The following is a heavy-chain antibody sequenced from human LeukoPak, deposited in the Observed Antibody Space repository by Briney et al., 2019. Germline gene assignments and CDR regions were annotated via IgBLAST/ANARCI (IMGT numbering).Heavy chain of an antibody. V-gene: IGHV5-51*01. D-gene: IGHD2-15*01. J-gene: IGHJ4*02. CDR1: GYSFTSYW. Sequence: PGESLKISCKGSGYSFTSYWIGWVRQMPGKGPEWMGIIYPGDSDTRYSPSFQGQVTISGDKSISTAYLQWSSLKASDTAMYYCARRGGYCNGGSCYDYWGQGTLVTVSS. CDR3: ARRGGYCNGGSCYDY. CDR2: IYPGDSDT.